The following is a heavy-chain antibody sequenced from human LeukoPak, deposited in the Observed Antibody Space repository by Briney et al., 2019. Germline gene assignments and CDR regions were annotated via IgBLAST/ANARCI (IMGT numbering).Heavy chain of an antibody. J-gene: IGHJ6*02. D-gene: IGHD6-19*01. CDR3: ARESGNGYSSGWYPYYYYGMDV. V-gene: IGHV3-11*06. Sequence: KPGGSLRLSCAASGFTFSDYYMSWIRQAPGKGLEWVSYISSSSSYTNYADSVKGRFTISRDNAKNSLYLQMNSLRAEDTAVYYCARESGNGYSSGWYPYYYYGMDVWGQGTTVTVSS. CDR2: ISSSSSYT. CDR1: GFTFSDYY.